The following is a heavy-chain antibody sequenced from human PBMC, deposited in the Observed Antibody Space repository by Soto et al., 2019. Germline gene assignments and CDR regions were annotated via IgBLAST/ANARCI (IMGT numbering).Heavy chain of an antibody. CDR3: ARAMYSSKTEFEY. V-gene: IGHV3-11*01. CDR2: ISSSAGTI. D-gene: IGHD6-13*01. J-gene: IGHJ4*02. Sequence: GGSLRLSCAASGLTFSDYYMTWIRQAPGKGLEWVSYISSSAGTISYADSVKGRFTISRDNAKNSLYLQMNSLRAEDTAVYYCARAMYSSKTEFEYWGQGTLVTVSS. CDR1: GLTFSDYY.